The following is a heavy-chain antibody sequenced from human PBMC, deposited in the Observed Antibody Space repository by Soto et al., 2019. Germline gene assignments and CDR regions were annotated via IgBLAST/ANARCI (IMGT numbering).Heavy chain of an antibody. D-gene: IGHD1-26*01. Sequence: PGGSLRLSCAASGFTFTTYAMSWVRQAPGKGLQWVSAVSGSGGSTYYADSVKGRFTISRDNTKNTLYLQMNSLRVEDTAVYYCARASGSNIHFDYWGQGTLVTVSS. CDR2: VSGSGGST. V-gene: IGHV3-23*01. CDR3: ARASGSNIHFDY. J-gene: IGHJ4*02. CDR1: GFTFTTYA.